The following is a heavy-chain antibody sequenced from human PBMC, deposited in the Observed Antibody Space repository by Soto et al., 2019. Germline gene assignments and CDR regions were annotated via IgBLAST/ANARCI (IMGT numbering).Heavy chain of an antibody. CDR1: GFTVSSNY. J-gene: IGHJ4*02. V-gene: IGHV3-66*01. CDR3: AREVGPYSNSSHGPFDY. Sequence: EVHLVESGGGLVQPGGSLGLSCAASGFTVSSNYMNWVRQAPGKGLEWVSIIYRGGSTNYADSVKGRFTISRDNSKNTLYLQMHSLRAEDTAVYYCAREVGPYSNSSHGPFDYWAQGTLVTVSS. CDR2: IYRGGST. D-gene: IGHD6-6*01.